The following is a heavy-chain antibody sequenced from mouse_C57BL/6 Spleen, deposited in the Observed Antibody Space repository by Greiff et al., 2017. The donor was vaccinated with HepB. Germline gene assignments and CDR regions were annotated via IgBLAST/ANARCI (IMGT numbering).Heavy chain of an antibody. CDR3: ARRRKDTGYFDV. V-gene: IGHV1-52*01. Sequence: QVQLQQPGAELVRPGSSVKLSCKASGYTFTSYWMHWVKQSPIKGLEWIGNINPSDSETHYNQKFKDKATLTVDKSSSTAYMQLSSLTSEDSAVYYCARRRKDTGYFDVWGTGTTVTVSS. J-gene: IGHJ1*03. CDR2: INPSDSET. D-gene: IGHD1-1*01. CDR1: GYTFTSYW.